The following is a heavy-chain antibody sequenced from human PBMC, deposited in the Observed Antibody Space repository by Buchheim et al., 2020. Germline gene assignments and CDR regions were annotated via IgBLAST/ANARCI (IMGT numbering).Heavy chain of an antibody. D-gene: IGHD5-18*01. V-gene: IGHV4-59*01. CDR1: GGSISSYY. CDR3: ASSPSGYSYGVN. Sequence: QVQLQESGPGLVKPSETLSLTCTVSGGSISSYYWSWIRQPPGKGLEWIGYIYYSGSTNYNPSLKSRVTISVDTSKNQFSLKLGSVTAADTAVYYCASSPSGYSYGVNWGQGTL. J-gene: IGHJ4*02. CDR2: IYYSGST.